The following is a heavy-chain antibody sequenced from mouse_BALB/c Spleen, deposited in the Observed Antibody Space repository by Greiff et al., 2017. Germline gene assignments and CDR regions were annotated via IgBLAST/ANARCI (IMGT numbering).Heavy chain of an antibody. CDR2: IYPSDSST. CDR3: TRGRDWYFDV. CDR1: GYTFTSYW. J-gene: IGHJ1*01. V-gene: IGHV1-69*02. Sequence: QVQLQQPGAELVRPGASVKLSCKASGYTFTSYWINWVKQRPGQGLEWIGNIYPSDSSTNYNQKFKDKATLTVDKSSSTAYMQLSSPTSEDSAVYYCTRGRDWYFDVWGAGTTVTVSS.